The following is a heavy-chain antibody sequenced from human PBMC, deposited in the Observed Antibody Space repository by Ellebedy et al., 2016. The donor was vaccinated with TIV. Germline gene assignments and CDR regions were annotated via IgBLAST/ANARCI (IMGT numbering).Heavy chain of an antibody. D-gene: IGHD5-12*01. V-gene: IGHV3-43D*03. Sequence: GGSLRLSXAASGFTFDDYAMHWVRQAPGKGLEWVSLISWDGGSTYYADSVKGRFTISRDNSKNSLYLQMNSLRAEDTALYYCAKPFRYSGYTHFDYWGQGTLVTVSS. CDR3: AKPFRYSGYTHFDY. CDR2: ISWDGGST. CDR1: GFTFDDYA. J-gene: IGHJ4*02.